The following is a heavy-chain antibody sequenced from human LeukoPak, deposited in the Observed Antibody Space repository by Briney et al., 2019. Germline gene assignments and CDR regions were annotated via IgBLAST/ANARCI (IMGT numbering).Heavy chain of an antibody. CDR2: INHSGGT. V-gene: IGHV4-34*01. D-gene: IGHD6-13*01. CDR1: GVSFSGYY. Sequence: PSETLSLTCAVYGVSFSGYYWSWIRQPPGKGLEWIGEINHSGGTNYNPSLKSRVTISVDTSKNQFSLKLSSVTAADTAVYYCARRFRYSSSWYYAFDIWGQGTMVTVSS. CDR3: ARRFRYSSSWYYAFDI. J-gene: IGHJ3*02.